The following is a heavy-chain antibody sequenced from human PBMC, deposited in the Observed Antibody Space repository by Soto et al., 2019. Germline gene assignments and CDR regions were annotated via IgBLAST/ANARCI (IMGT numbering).Heavy chain of an antibody. CDR3: AWGAFDI. CDR2: ISGSGRTI. J-gene: IGHJ3*02. CDR1: GFTFSDSY. D-gene: IGHD3-16*01. Sequence: QVHLVESGGGLVKPGGSLRLSCAASGFTFSDSYINWIRQAPGKGLEWVSYISGSGRTIYYADSVKGRLTISRDNAKKSVFLQMSSLRAEDTAVYYCAWGAFDIWGQGTTVTVSS. V-gene: IGHV3-11*01.